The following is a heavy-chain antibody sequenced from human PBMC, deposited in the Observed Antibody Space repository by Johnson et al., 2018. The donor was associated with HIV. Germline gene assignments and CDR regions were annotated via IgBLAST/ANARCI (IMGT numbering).Heavy chain of an antibody. J-gene: IGHJ3*02. V-gene: IGHV3-30*04. D-gene: IGHD6-13*01. CDR3: TRARYSSSWYNGDAFDI. Sequence: QVQLVESGGGLVQPRGSLRLSCAASGFTFSDCAMSWVRQGPGKGLEWVAVISYDGSNKYYADFVKGRFTISRDNSKNTLYLQMNSLRAEDTALYYCTRARYSSSWYNGDAFDIWGQGTMVTVSS. CDR2: ISYDGSNK. CDR1: GFTFSDCA.